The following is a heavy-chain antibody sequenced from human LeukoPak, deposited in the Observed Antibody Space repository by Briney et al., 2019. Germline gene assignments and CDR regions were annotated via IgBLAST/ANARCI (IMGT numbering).Heavy chain of an antibody. V-gene: IGHV4-59*01. CDR2: IYYSGST. CDR3: ARIYNSSQWLAPGDY. Sequence: PSETLSLTCSVSDGSISNYYCSWIRQPPGKGLEWIGYIYYSGSTTYNPSLKSRVTMSVDTSKNQFSLKLGPVTAADTALYYCARIYNSSQWLAPGDYWGQGTLVTVSS. CDR1: DGSISNYY. J-gene: IGHJ4*02. D-gene: IGHD6-19*01.